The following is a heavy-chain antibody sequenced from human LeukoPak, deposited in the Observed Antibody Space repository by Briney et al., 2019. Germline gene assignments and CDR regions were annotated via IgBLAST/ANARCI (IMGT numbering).Heavy chain of an antibody. V-gene: IGHV3-21*01. Sequence: GGSLRLSCAASGFTFSSYSMNWVRQAPGKGLEWVSSISSSSSYIYYADSVKGRFTISRDNAKNSLYLQMNSLRAEDTAVYYCAREGHQLWSTGNKYYFDYWGQGTLVTVPS. CDR1: GFTFSSYS. CDR2: ISSSSSYI. D-gene: IGHD5-18*01. CDR3: AREGHQLWSTGNKYYFDY. J-gene: IGHJ4*02.